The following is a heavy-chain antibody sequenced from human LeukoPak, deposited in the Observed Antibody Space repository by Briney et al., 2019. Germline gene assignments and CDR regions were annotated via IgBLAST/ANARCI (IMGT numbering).Heavy chain of an antibody. V-gene: IGHV4-59*01. Sequence: SETLSLTCTVSGGSISSYYWSWIRQPPGKGLEWIGYIYCSGSTNYNPSLKSRVTISVDTSKNQFSLKLSSVTAADTAVYYCARGRGLTVTKTFDYWGQGTLVTVSS. CDR1: GGSISSYY. CDR3: ARGRGLTVTKTFDY. D-gene: IGHD4-17*01. CDR2: IYCSGST. J-gene: IGHJ4*02.